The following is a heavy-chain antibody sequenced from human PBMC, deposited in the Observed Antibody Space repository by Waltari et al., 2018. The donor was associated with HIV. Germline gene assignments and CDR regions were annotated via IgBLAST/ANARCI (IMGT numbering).Heavy chain of an antibody. J-gene: IGHJ4*02. V-gene: IGHV3-49*03. D-gene: IGHD6-13*01. CDR2: IRSKAYGGTT. Sequence: EVQLVESGGGLVQPERSLRLSCTASGFTFGDYAMSWFRQAPGKGLEWVGFIRSKAYGGTTEYAASVKGRFTISRDDSKSIAYLQMNSLKTEDTAVYYCTRGWASSSWYYFDYWGQGTLVTVSS. CDR1: GFTFGDYA. CDR3: TRGWASSSWYYFDY.